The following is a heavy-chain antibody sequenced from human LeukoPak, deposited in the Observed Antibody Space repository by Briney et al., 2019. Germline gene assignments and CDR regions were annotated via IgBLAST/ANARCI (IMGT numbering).Heavy chain of an antibody. CDR3: ARDLGQYYDTSDNWFDP. CDR1: GFTFSDYY. V-gene: IGHV3-11*04. Sequence: PGGSLRLSCAASGFTFSDYYMSWIRQAPGKGLEWVSYISSSGSTIYYADSVKGRFPISRDNAKNSLYLQMNSLRAEDTAVYYCARDLGQYYDTSDNWFDPWGQGTLVTVSS. D-gene: IGHD3-22*01. J-gene: IGHJ5*02. CDR2: ISSSGSTI.